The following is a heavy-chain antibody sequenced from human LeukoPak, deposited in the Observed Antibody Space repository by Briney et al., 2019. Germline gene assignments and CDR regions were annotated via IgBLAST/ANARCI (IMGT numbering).Heavy chain of an antibody. D-gene: IGHD7-27*01. CDR3: AKKRAGDRFDS. V-gene: IGHV4-59*01. CDR2: IYYTGTT. Sequence: PSETLSLTCTVSGGSFTPYYWNWFRRPPGKRLEWIGYIYYTGTTNYNPSLKSRVTMSVDTSKNQFSLKLTSVTPADTAMYYCAKKRAGDRFDSWGQGTLVTVSS. J-gene: IGHJ4*02. CDR1: GGSFTPYY.